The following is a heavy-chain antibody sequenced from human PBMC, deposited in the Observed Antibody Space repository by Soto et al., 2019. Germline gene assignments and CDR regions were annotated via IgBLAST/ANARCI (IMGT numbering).Heavy chain of an antibody. J-gene: IGHJ3*02. Sequence: SETLSLTCAVSGGSISSGGYSWSWIRQPPGKGLEWIGYIYHSGSTYYNPSLKSRVTISVDRSKNQFSLKLSSVTAADTAVYYCARDYYDSSGYRVRGAFDIRGQGTMVTVPS. V-gene: IGHV4-30-2*01. CDR2: IYHSGST. CDR1: GGSISSGGYS. CDR3: ARDYYDSSGYRVRGAFDI. D-gene: IGHD3-22*01.